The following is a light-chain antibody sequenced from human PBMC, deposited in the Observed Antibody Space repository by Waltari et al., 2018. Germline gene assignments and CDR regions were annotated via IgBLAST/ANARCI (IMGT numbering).Light chain of an antibody. CDR1: QSVLYSSHNKNY. J-gene: IGKJ1*01. Sequence: DLVMTQSPDSLAVSLVERATINCKSSQSVLYSSHNKNYLAWYQQKPGQPPKLLIYWASTRESGVPDRFSGSGSGTDFTLTISSLQAEDVAVYYCQQYYSTPWTFGQGTKVEIK. CDR3: QQYYSTPWT. V-gene: IGKV4-1*01. CDR2: WAS.